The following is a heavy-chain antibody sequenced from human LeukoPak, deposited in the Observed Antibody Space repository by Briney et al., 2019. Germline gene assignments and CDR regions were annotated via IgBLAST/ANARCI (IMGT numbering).Heavy chain of an antibody. D-gene: IGHD2-21*02. V-gene: IGHV4-59*08. CDR2: VYYSGST. CDR3: ARHRDCGGDCFSGAFDI. Sequence: SETLSLTCAVYGGSFSSYYWSWIRQPPGKGLEWIGYVYYSGSTNYNPSLKSRVTISVDTSKNQFSLKLSSVTAADTAVYYCARHRDCGGDCFSGAFDIWGQGTMVTVSS. CDR1: GGSFSSYY. J-gene: IGHJ3*02.